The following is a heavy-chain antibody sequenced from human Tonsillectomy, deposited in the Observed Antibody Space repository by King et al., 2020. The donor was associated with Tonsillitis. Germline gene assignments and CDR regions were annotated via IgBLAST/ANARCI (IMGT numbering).Heavy chain of an antibody. V-gene: IGHV3-48*02. D-gene: IGHD2-2*01. CDR1: GFTFSSYS. Sequence: VQLVESGGGLVQPGGSLRLSCAASGFTFSSYSMNWVRQAPGKGLEWVSYITSTSDTIQYADSVKGRFTTSRDNAKNSLYLQMHSLRDEDTAIYYSASELKNGVCSGTGCYEGWGYWGPGTLVTVSS. CDR3: ASELKNGVCSGTGCYEGWGY. J-gene: IGHJ4*02. CDR2: ITSTSDTI.